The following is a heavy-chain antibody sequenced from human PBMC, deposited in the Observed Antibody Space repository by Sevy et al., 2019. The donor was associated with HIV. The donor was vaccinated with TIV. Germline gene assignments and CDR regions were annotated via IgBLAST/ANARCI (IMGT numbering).Heavy chain of an antibody. Sequence: GGSLRLSCAASGFTFSSYAMHWVRQAPGKGLEWVAVISYDGSNKYYADSVKGRFTISRDNSKNTLYLQMNSLRAEETAVYYCARPYCGGDCYSSYYYYGMDVWGQGTTVTVSS. CDR1: GFTFSSYA. CDR3: ARPYCGGDCYSSYYYYGMDV. V-gene: IGHV3-30-3*01. CDR2: ISYDGSNK. D-gene: IGHD2-21*02. J-gene: IGHJ6*02.